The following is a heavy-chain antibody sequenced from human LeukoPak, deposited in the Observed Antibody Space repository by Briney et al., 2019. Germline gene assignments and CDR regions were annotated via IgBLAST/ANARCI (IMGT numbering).Heavy chain of an antibody. D-gene: IGHD1-26*01. CDR3: ARDGPSGSYYNWFDP. J-gene: IGHJ5*02. Sequence: ASVKVSCKASGYTFTSYAMNWVRQAPGQGLEWMGWINTNTGNPTYAQGFTGRFVFSLDTSVSTAYLQISSLKADDTAVYYCARDGPSGSYYNWFDPWGQGTLVTVSS. V-gene: IGHV7-4-1*02. CDR2: INTNTGNP. CDR1: GYTFTSYA.